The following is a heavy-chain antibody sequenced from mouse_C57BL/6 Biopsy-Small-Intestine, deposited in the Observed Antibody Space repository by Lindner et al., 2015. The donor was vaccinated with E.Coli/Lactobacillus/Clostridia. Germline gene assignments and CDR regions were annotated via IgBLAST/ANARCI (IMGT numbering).Heavy chain of an antibody. CDR3: TRTDGYYFDY. D-gene: IGHD2-3*01. CDR1: GYTFTDYE. Sequence: VQLQESGAELVRPGASVTLSCKASGYTFTDYEMHWVKQTPVHGLEWIGGIDPETGGAAYNQKFKGKAILTADKSSSTAYMDLRSLTSEDSAVYYCTRTDGYYFDYWGQGTTLTVSS. V-gene: IGHV1-15*01. J-gene: IGHJ2*01. CDR2: IDPETGGA.